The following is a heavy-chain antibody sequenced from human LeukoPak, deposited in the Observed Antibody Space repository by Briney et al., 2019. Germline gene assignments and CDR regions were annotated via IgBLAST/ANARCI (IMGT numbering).Heavy chain of an antibody. CDR2: TSGSGGGT. D-gene: IGHD6-13*01. Sequence: GGSLRLSCAASGFTFSTYAMSWVRQAAGKGLEWVSLTSGSGGGTYYADSVKGRFTISRDNSKNTLYLQMNSLRAEDTAVYYCATERDSSWTFDSWGQGTLVTVSS. V-gene: IGHV3-23*01. CDR1: GFTFSTYA. CDR3: ATERDSSWTFDS. J-gene: IGHJ4*02.